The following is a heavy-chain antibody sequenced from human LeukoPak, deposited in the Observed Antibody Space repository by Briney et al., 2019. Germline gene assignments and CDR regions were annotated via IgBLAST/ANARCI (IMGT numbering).Heavy chain of an antibody. CDR1: GFTFSSYS. D-gene: IGHD4-17*01. CDR2: ISSTSSYI. Sequence: GGSLRLSCAASGFTFSSYSMNWVRQAPGKGLEWVSSISSTSSYIYYADSVKGRFTISRDNAKNSLFLQMNSLRAEDTAVYYCAREYGYGDYRGGYCCMDVWGKGTTVTVSS. CDR3: AREYGYGDYRGGYCCMDV. V-gene: IGHV3-21*01. J-gene: IGHJ6*03.